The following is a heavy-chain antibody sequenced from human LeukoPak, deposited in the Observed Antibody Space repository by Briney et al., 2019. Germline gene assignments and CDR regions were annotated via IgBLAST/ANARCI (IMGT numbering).Heavy chain of an antibody. V-gene: IGHV4-34*01. CDR1: GGSFSGYY. D-gene: IGHD2-2*02. J-gene: IGHJ5*02. CDR2: INHSGST. CDR3: ARGYQLLYGFWFDP. Sequence: PSETLSLTCAVSGGSFSGYYWSWIRQPPGKGLEWIGEINHSGSTNYNPSLKSRVTISVDTSKNQFSLKLSSVTAADTAVYYCARGYQLLYGFWFDPWGQGTLVTVSS.